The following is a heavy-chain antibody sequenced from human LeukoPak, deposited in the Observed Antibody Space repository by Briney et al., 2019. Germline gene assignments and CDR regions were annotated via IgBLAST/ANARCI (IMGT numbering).Heavy chain of an antibody. CDR2: ISYDGSNE. CDR3: AKDSGWVVVVPAAIDY. D-gene: IGHD2-2*01. V-gene: IGHV3-30*18. J-gene: IGHJ4*02. CDR1: GFTFSSYG. Sequence: GRSLRLSCAASGFTFSSYGMHWVRQAPGKGLEWVAVISYDGSNEYYADSVKGRFTISRDNSKNTLYLQMTSLRAEDTAVYYCAKDSGWVVVVPAAIDYWGQGTLVTVSS.